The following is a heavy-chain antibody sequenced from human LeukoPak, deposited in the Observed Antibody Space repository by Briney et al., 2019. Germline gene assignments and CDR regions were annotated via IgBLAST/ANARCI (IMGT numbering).Heavy chain of an antibody. CDR3: ARAVSFYAFCSAYSPDY. J-gene: IGHJ4*02. D-gene: IGHD3-3*01. CDR2: IYSGGST. V-gene: IGHV3-66*01. Sequence: GGSLRLSCAASGFTVSSNYMSWVRQAPGKGLEWVSVIYSGGSTYYADSVKGRFTISRDNAKNSLYLQMNSLRAEDTAIYYCARAVSFYAFCSAYSPDYWGQGTLVTVSS. CDR1: GFTVSSNY.